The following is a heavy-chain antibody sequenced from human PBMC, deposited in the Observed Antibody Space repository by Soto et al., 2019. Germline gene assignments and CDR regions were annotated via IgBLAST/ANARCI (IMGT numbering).Heavy chain of an antibody. V-gene: IGHV1-2*04. CDR1: GYTFTGYY. Sequence: ASVKVSCKASGYTFTGYYMHWVRQAPGQGLEWMRWINPNSGGTNYAQKFQGWVTMTRDTSISTAYMELSRLRSDDTAVYYCARGGLGYCSSTSCLNWFDPWGQGTLVTVSS. J-gene: IGHJ5*02. D-gene: IGHD2-2*01. CDR2: INPNSGGT. CDR3: ARGGLGYCSSTSCLNWFDP.